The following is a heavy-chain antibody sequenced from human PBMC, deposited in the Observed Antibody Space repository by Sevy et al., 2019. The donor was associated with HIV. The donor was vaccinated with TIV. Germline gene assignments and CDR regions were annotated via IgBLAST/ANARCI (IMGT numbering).Heavy chain of an antibody. V-gene: IGHV3-23*01. CDR3: ARHDYGDYIDSY. D-gene: IGHD4-17*01. CDR1: GFTFSSYA. CDR2: ISGSGGST. Sequence: RGCLRLSCAASGFTFSSYAMSWVRQAPGKGLERVSAISGSGGSTYYADSVKGRFTISRDNSKNTLYLQMNSLRAEDTAVYYCARHDYGDYIDSYWGQGTLVTVSS. J-gene: IGHJ4*02.